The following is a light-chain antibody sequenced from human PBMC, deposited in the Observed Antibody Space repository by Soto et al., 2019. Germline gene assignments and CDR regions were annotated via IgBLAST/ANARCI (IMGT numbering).Light chain of an antibody. CDR3: SSYAGSNNPYV. CDR2: EVS. J-gene: IGLJ1*01. V-gene: IGLV2-8*01. CDR1: NKDVGGYNY. Sequence: HCTLIRRPSARGTPWNSVAAASLKNNKDVGGYNYVSWYQQHPGKAPKLMIYEVSKRPSGVPDRFSGSKSGNTASLTVSGLQAEDEADYYCSSYAGSNNPYVFGTGTKVTVL.